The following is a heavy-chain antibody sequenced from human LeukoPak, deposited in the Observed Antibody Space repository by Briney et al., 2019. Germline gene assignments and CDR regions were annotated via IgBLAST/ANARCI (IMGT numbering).Heavy chain of an antibody. CDR3: AKVKVVVAAPLLHPFDY. Sequence: GGSLRLSCAASGFTFSNYAMSWVRQAPGKGREGVAAISGSGGSTYYADSGKGRFTISRDNSKNTLYLQMKSLRAEDTAVYYCAKVKVVVAAPLLHPFDYWGQGTLVTVSS. D-gene: IGHD2-15*01. CDR2: ISGSGGST. CDR1: GFTFSNYA. V-gene: IGHV3-23*01. J-gene: IGHJ4*02.